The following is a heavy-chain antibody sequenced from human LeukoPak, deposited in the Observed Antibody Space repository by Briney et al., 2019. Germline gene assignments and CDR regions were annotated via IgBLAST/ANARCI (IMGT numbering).Heavy chain of an antibody. V-gene: IGHV3-48*04. J-gene: IGHJ4*02. D-gene: IGHD3-22*01. CDR3: ARSSYYYDSSGFGKYYFGN. Sequence: PGGSLRLSCAASGFAFSTYNMNWVRQAPGKGLEWVSYTASGSSAIYYADSVKGRFTISRDNVKNSLYLQMNSLRAEDTAVYYCARSSYYYDSSGFGKYYFGNWGQGTLVTVSS. CDR2: TASGSSAI. CDR1: GFAFSTYN.